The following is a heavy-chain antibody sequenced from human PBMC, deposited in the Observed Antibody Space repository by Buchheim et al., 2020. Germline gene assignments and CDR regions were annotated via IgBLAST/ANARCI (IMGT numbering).Heavy chain of an antibody. V-gene: IGHV1-46*01. Sequence: QVQLVQSGAEVKKPGPSVKVSCKASGYTFTSYYMHWVRQAPGQGLEWMGMINPSGGSTTYAQKLQGRVTMTRYTSTSTVYLELSSLRSEDTAVYYCARMSAATDYYYGMDVWGQGTT. CDR3: ARMSAATDYYYGMDV. CDR2: INPSGGST. CDR1: GYTFTSYY. J-gene: IGHJ6*02. D-gene: IGHD2-15*01.